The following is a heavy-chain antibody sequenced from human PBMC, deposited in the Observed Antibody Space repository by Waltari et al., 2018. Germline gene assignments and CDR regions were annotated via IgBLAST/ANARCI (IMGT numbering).Heavy chain of an antibody. D-gene: IGHD2-2*01. J-gene: IGHJ6*03. V-gene: IGHV3-30*02. CDR3: AKDGSFVVVPEAMFDYYMDV. CDR1: GLTFSSYG. CDR2: IRYDGSNE. Sequence: QVKLVESGGGVVQPGGSLRLSCAASGLTFSSYGMPWTRPAPGKGLDGVAFIRYDGSNEYYADSVKGRFTISRDNSKNTLSLQMNSLRAEDTAVYYCAKDGSFVVVPEAMFDYYMDVWGRGTTVTVSS.